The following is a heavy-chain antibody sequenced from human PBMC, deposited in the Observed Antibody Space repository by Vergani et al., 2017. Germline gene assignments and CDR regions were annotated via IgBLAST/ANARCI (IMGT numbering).Heavy chain of an antibody. CDR1: GGSISSSSYY. Sequence: QVQLQESGPGLVKPSETLSLTCTVSGGSISSSSYYWGWIRQPPGKGLEWIGSIYYSGSTYYNPSLKSRVTISVDTSKNQFSLKLSSVTAADTAVYYCARDDYDSSGYYAIWGQGTLVTVSS. V-gene: IGHV4-39*02. CDR3: ARDDYDSSGYYAI. J-gene: IGHJ4*02. CDR2: IYYSGST. D-gene: IGHD3-22*01.